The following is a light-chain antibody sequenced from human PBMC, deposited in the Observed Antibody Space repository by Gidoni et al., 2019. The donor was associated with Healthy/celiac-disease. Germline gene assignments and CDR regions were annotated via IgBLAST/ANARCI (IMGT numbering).Light chain of an antibody. Sequence: QSVLTQPPSVSAAPGQKVTISCSGSSPNIGINSVSWYPQRPGTAPKLLIYETNKRPSGIPDRFSCSKSGTSAPLGITGLQTGDEADYYCGTWDSSRSAEVFGGGTKLTVL. V-gene: IGLV1-51*02. CDR2: ETN. CDR1: SPNIGINS. CDR3: GTWDSSRSAEV. J-gene: IGLJ3*02.